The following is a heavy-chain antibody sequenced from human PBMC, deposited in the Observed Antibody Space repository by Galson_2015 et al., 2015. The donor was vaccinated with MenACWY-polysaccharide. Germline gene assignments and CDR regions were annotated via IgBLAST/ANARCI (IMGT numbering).Heavy chain of an antibody. D-gene: IGHD6-19*01. J-gene: IGHJ3*02. V-gene: IGHV3-7*01. CDR2: IKEDGSEK. CDR3: ARESSRIVFHAFDI. CDR1: GFTFSSYW. Sequence: SLRLSCAASGFTFSSYWMSWVRQAPGKGLEWVADIKEDGSEKYYVDSVKGRFTSSRDNAKNTLYLEMNSLRAEDTAVYYCARESSRIVFHAFDIWGQGTMVTVSS.